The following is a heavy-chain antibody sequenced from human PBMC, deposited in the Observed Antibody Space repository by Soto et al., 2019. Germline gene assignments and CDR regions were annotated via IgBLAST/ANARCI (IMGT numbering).Heavy chain of an antibody. CDR3: AREGSSGWFEY. CDR1: VFTFSSYA. CDR2: ISYDGSNK. J-gene: IGHJ4*02. Sequence: GGSLRLSCASSVFTFSSYAMHCVRHSPGKWLEWVAVISYDGSNKYYADSVKGRFTISRDNSKNTLYLQMNSLRAEDTAVYYCAREGSSGWFEYWGQGTLVSVSS. D-gene: IGHD6-19*01. V-gene: IGHV3-30-3*01.